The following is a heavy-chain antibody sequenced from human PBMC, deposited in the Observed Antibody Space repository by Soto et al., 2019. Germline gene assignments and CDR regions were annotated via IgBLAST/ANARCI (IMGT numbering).Heavy chain of an antibody. CDR2: ISYDGSNK. V-gene: IGHV3-30*18. CDR1: GFTFSSYG. D-gene: IGHD3-22*01. J-gene: IGHJ4*02. CDR3: AKDYYPSSGYYFFDY. Sequence: GGSLRLSCAASGFTFSSYGMHWVRQAPGKGLEWVAVISYDGSNKYYADSVKGRFTISRDNSKNTLYLQMNSLRAEDTAVYYCAKDYYPSSGYYFFDYWGQGTLVTVSS.